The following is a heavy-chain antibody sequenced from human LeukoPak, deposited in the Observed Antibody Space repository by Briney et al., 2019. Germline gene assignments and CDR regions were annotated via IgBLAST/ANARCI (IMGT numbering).Heavy chain of an antibody. CDR1: GITFSSHG. Sequence: PGGSLRLSCAASGITFSSHGMHWVRQAPGKGLEWVAYMWFDGRDQDYADSVKGRFTISRDNSKNTLYLQMNSLRAEDTAVYYCARVSGSYAIFDYWGQGALVTVSP. CDR3: ARVSGSYAIFDY. D-gene: IGHD1-26*01. CDR2: MWFDGRDQ. J-gene: IGHJ4*02. V-gene: IGHV3-33*01.